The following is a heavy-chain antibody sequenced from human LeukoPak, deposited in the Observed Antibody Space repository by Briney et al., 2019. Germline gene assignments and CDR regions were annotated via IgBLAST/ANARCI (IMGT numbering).Heavy chain of an antibody. CDR2: IYYSRST. D-gene: IGHD6-13*01. V-gene: IGHV4-61*03. J-gene: IGHJ5*02. CDR3: ARGYSSIRGWFDP. CDR1: GGSVSSGSYY. Sequence: PETRTLTCTVSGGSVSSGSYYWNRIRQPPGKGLEWMGYIYYSRSTNYNPSLNRRVAISLDTSKNHFSLKLSSVTAADTAVFYCARGYSSIRGWFDPWG.